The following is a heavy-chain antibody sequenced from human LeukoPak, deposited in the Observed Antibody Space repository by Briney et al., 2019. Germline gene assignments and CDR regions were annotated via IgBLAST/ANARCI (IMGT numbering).Heavy chain of an antibody. J-gene: IGHJ3*02. CDR2: ISSSSSYI. CDR1: GFTFSSYS. V-gene: IGHV3-21*01. CDR3: AISKSTAVTSAFDI. Sequence: GGSLRLSCAASGFTFSSYSMNRVRQAPGKGLEWVSSISSSSSYIYYADSVKGRFTISRDNAKNSLYLQMNSLRAEDTAVYYCAISKSTAVTSAFDIWGQGTMVTVSS. D-gene: IGHD4-11*01.